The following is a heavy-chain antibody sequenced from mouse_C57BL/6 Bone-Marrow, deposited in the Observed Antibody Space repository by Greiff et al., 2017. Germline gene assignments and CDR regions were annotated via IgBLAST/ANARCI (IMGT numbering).Heavy chain of an antibody. CDR1: GYNFTDYY. V-gene: IGHV1-75*01. J-gene: IGHJ1*03. CDR3: ARGGGSSPYWYFDV. CDR2: IFPGSGST. Sequence: QVQLKESGPELVKPGASVKISCKASGYNFTDYYINWVKQRPGQGLEWIGWIFPGSGSTYYNEKFKGKATLTVDKSSSTAYMLLSSLTSEDSAVYFCARGGGSSPYWYFDVWGTGTTVTVSS. D-gene: IGHD1-1*01.